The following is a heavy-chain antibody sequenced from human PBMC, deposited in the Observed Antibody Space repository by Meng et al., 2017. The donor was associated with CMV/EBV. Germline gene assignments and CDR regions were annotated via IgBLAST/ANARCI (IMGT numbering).Heavy chain of an antibody. J-gene: IGHJ4*02. Sequence: EFHLVESGGGLIPPGGSLSPSCAASGFTVSNNYMGWFRQAPGKGLEWVSLIYSEGTTDYADSVKGRFTISRDNSKNTLYLQMNSLRAEDTAVYYCARDGNYHGVWGQGTLVTVSS. CDR3: ARDGNYHGV. V-gene: IGHV3-53*01. CDR2: IYSEGTT. D-gene: IGHD1-7*01. CDR1: GFTVSNNY.